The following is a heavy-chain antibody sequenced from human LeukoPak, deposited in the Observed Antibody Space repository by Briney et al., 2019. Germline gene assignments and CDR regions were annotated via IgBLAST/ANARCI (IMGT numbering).Heavy chain of an antibody. CDR2: ISGSGGST. CDR1: GFTFRSYA. V-gene: IGHV3-23*01. CDR3: AKELGVYSYGR. Sequence: GGSLRLCCAASGFTFRSYAMTWVRQAPGKGLEWVSVISGSGGSTYYADSVKGRFTISRDNSKNTLYLQMNSLRAEDTAVYYCAKELGVYSYGRWGQGTLVTVSS. D-gene: IGHD5-18*01. J-gene: IGHJ4*02.